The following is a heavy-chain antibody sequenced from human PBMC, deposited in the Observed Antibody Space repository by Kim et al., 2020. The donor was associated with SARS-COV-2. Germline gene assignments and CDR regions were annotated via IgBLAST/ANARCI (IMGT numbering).Heavy chain of an antibody. Sequence: GESLKISCKGSGYSFSSYWINWVRQMPGKGLEWMGRIDPSHSYTKYSPSVPSFQGHVTISVDKSMNTAYLQWSSLKASHTAIYYCARHDYGDVFNYAMDVWGQGTTVTVSS. CDR3: ARHDYGDVFNYAMDV. CDR2: IDPSHSYT. CDR1: GYSFSSYW. J-gene: IGHJ6*02. V-gene: IGHV5-10-1*01. D-gene: IGHD4-17*01.